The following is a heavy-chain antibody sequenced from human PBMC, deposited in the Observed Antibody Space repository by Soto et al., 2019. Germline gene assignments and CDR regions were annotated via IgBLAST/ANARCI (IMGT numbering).Heavy chain of an antibody. V-gene: IGHV3-23*01. D-gene: IGHD1-26*01. CDR3: ATDARGGSYYYYYYMDV. J-gene: IGHJ6*03. CDR1: EFTFSSYA. CDR2: ISGSGGST. Sequence: GESLTISCAASEFTFSSYALSWVRQAPGKGLEWVSAISGSGGSTYYADSVKGRVTISRDNSKNTLYLQMNSLRAEDTAVYYCATDARGGSYYYYYYMDVWGKGPTVTVSS.